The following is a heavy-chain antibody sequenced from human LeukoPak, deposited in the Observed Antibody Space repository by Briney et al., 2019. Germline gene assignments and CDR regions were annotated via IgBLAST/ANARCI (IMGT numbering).Heavy chain of an antibody. CDR1: GGTFSSYA. V-gene: IGHV1-69*01. CDR3: ARDFSLAVAAINWFDP. J-gene: IGHJ5*02. D-gene: IGHD6-19*01. Sequence: GSSVKVSCKASGGTFSSYAISWVRQAPGQGLEWMGGIIPIFGTANYAQKIQGRVTITADESTSTAYMELSSLRSEDTAVYYCARDFSLAVAAINWFDPWGQGTLVTVSS. CDR2: IIPIFGTA.